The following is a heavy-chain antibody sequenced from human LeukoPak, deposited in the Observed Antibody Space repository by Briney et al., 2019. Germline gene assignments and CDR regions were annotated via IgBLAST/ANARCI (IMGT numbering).Heavy chain of an antibody. V-gene: IGHV3-9*01. Sequence: GRSLRLSCAASGFTFDDYAMPWVRQAPGKGLEWVSGISWNSGSIGYADSVKGRFTISRDNAKNSLYLQMNSLRAEDTALYYCAKGFGDFGSGAGYFDYWGQGTLVTVSS. D-gene: IGHD3-10*01. CDR1: GFTFDDYA. CDR3: AKGFGDFGSGAGYFDY. CDR2: ISWNSGSI. J-gene: IGHJ4*02.